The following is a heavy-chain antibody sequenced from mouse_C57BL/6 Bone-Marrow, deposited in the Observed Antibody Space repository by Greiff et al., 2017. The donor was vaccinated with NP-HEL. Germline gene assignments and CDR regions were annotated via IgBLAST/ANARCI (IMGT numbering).Heavy chain of an antibody. J-gene: IGHJ2*01. V-gene: IGHV1-26*01. CDR1: GYTFTDYY. D-gene: IGHD2-1*01. Sequence: EVQLQQSGPELVKPGASVKISCKASGYTFTDYYMNWVKQSHGKSLEWIGDINPNNGGTSYNQKFKGKATLTVDKSSSTAYMELRSLTSEDSAVYYCARPHLLALDYWGQGTTLTVSS. CDR3: ARPHLLALDY. CDR2: INPNNGGT.